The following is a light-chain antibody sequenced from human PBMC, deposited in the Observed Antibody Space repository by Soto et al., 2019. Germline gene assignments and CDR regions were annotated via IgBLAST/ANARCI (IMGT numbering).Light chain of an antibody. V-gene: IGKV1-5*03. J-gene: IGKJ1*01. CDR3: QQCNSYPWT. CDR2: KAS. Sequence: DIQMTQSPSTLSGSVGDRVTITCRASQTISSWLAWYQQKPGKAPKLLIYKASTLKSGVPSRFSGSGSGTDFTFTISSLQPEDIATYYCQQCNSYPWTFGQGTKVDIK. CDR1: QTISSW.